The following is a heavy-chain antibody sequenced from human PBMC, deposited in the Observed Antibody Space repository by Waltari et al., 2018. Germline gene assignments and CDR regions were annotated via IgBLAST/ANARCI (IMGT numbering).Heavy chain of an antibody. J-gene: IGHJ4*02. V-gene: IGHV3-48*03. D-gene: IGHD4-17*01. CDR1: GFSPSDHG. CDR2: SSSSGPTI. Sequence: EVQLVESGGGLAQPGGSLRVSCAASGFSPSDHGMNWVRQAPGKVLEWLSCSSSSGPTIHYADSVKGRFTVSRDNTKNSLSLQMNSLRAEDTAVYYCARVWGVTTSDFWGQGTLVTVSS. CDR3: ARVWGVTTSDF.